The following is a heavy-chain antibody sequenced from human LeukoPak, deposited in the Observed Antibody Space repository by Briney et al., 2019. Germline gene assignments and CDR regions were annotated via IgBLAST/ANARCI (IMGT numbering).Heavy chain of an antibody. D-gene: IGHD6-13*01. CDR2: INHSGGT. Sequence: SETLSLTCAVYGGSFSGYYWSWLRQPPGKGLEWIGEINHSGGTNYNPSLKSRVTISVDTSKNQFSLKLSSVTAADTAVYYCARVGYSSSWYVWTAFDIWGQGTMVTVSS. J-gene: IGHJ3*02. V-gene: IGHV4-34*01. CDR3: ARVGYSSSWYVWTAFDI. CDR1: GGSFSGYY.